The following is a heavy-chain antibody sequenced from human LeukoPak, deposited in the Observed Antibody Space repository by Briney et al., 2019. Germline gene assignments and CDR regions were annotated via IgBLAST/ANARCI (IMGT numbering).Heavy chain of an antibody. D-gene: IGHD2-2*01. CDR3: ARPSGSTSSNRFDP. Sequence: GGSLRLSCAASGFTFSTYWMHWVRQAPGKGLVWVLRVNSDGSSTDYADSVKGRFTISRDNAKNTLYLQMNSLRAEDTAVYYCARPSGSTSSNRFDPWGQGTLVTVSS. CDR2: VNSDGSST. V-gene: IGHV3-74*01. CDR1: GFTFSTYW. J-gene: IGHJ5*02.